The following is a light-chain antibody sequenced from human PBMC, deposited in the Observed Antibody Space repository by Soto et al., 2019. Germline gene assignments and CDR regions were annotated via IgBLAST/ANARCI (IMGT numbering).Light chain of an antibody. CDR1: SSDVGGYNY. V-gene: IGLV2-14*01. CDR2: DVS. J-gene: IGLJ1*01. CDR3: SSYTSSDPQGYV. Sequence: QSVLTQPASVSGSPGQSITISCTGTSSDVGGYNYVSWYQQHPGKAPKLMIYDVSNRPSGVSNRFSGSKSGNTASLTISGLQSEDEADYYCSSYTSSDPQGYVFGTGTKVTVL.